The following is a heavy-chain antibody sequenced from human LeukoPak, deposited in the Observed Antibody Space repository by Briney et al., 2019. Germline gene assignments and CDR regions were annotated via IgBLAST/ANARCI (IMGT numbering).Heavy chain of an antibody. CDR3: ASASTPVAGTRDY. Sequence: SVKVSCKASGGTFSSDAISWVRQAPGQGLAWMGRIIPILGIANYAQKFQGRVTITADKSTSTAYMELSSLRSEDTAVYYCASASTPVAGTRDYWGQGTLVTVSS. CDR2: IIPILGIA. J-gene: IGHJ4*02. CDR1: GGTFSSDA. V-gene: IGHV1-69*04. D-gene: IGHD6-19*01.